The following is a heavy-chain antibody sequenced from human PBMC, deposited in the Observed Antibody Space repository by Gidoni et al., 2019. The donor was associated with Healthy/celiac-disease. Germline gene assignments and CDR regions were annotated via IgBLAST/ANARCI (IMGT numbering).Heavy chain of an antibody. CDR1: GFPFSSYW. V-gene: IGHV3-74*01. CDR2: INSDGSST. CDR3: ARRCYYYYGMDV. Sequence: EGEPVGSGGGLVQPGGSLRPSCSAPGFPFSSYWMHWVRQAPGKGLVWVSRINSDGSSTSYADSVKGRFTISRDNAKNTLYLQMNSLRAEDTAVYYCARRCYYYYGMDVWGQGTTVTVSS. J-gene: IGHJ6*02.